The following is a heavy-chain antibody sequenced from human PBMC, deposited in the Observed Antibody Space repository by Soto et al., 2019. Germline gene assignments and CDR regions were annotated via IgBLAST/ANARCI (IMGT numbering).Heavy chain of an antibody. D-gene: IGHD2-21*02. CDR2: ISYDGSNK. J-gene: IGHJ6*02. CDR3: ARDNHIVGGTGAPYSYYYDMDV. CDR1: GFTFSSYA. Sequence: GGSLILSCAASGFTFSSYAMHWVRQAPGKGLEWVAVISYDGSNKYYADSVKGRFTISRDNSKNTLYLQMNSLRAEDTAVYYCARDNHIVGGTGAPYSYYYDMDVWGQGTTGKGSS. V-gene: IGHV3-30-3*01.